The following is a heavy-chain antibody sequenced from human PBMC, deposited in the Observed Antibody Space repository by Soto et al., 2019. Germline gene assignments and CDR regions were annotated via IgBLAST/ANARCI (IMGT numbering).Heavy chain of an antibody. Sequence: SETLSLTCTVSGGSVSSGSYYWSWIRQPPGEGLEWIGYIYYSGSTNYNPSLKSRVTISVDTSKNQFSLKLSSVTAADTAVYYCARGTSRMVYAFDYWGQGTLVTVSS. CDR3: ARGTSRMVYAFDY. CDR2: IYYSGST. CDR1: GGSVSSGSYY. V-gene: IGHV4-61*01. D-gene: IGHD2-8*01. J-gene: IGHJ4*02.